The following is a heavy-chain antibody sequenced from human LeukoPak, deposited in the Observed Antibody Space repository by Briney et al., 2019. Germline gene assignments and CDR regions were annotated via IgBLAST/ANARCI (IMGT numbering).Heavy chain of an antibody. V-gene: IGHV4-39*01. CDR2: IYYSGST. CDR3: ASTIMITFGGVIL. D-gene: IGHD3-16*02. CDR1: GGSISSSSYY. Sequence: SETLSLTCTVSGGSISSSSYYWGWIRQPPGKGLEWIGSIYYSGSTYYNPSLKSRVTISVDTSKNQFSLKLSSVTAADTAVYYCASTIMITFGGVILWGQGTLVTVSS. J-gene: IGHJ4*02.